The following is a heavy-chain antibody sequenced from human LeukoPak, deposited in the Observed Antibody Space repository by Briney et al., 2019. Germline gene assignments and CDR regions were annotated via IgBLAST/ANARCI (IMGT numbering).Heavy chain of an antibody. V-gene: IGHV3-30*04. D-gene: IGHD1-26*01. CDR1: GFTFSNYA. CDR2: ISYDASSK. Sequence: GGSLRLSCAASGFTFSNYAMHWVRQAPGKGLEWVALISYDASSKYHADSVKGRFTISRDNSKNTLSLQMNSLRPEDTDVYYCARGGVVGGTTYRYFDYWGQGTLVTVSS. J-gene: IGHJ4*02. CDR3: ARGGVVGGTTYRYFDY.